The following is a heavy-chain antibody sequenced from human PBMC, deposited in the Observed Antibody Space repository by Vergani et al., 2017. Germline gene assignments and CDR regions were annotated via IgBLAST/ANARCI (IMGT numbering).Heavy chain of an antibody. D-gene: IGHD1-20*01. CDR2: ISASGAPT. V-gene: IGHV3-23*04. CDR3: ARAYGRYDWFDY. CDR1: EFPVSSYF. J-gene: IGHJ4*01. Sequence: EVQLVQSGGQLVQPGGSLRLSCSASEFPVSSYFMSWVRQAPGKGLEWVSGISASGAPTYYADSVKGRVTISRDNSKNTLYLQMNSLRVEDTAVYYCARAYGRYDWFDYWGQRTLVTVSS.